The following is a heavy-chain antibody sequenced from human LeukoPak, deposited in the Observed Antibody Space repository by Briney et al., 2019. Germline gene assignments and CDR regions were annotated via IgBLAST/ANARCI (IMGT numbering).Heavy chain of an antibody. V-gene: IGHV1-18*01. D-gene: IGHD3-22*01. CDR3: ARQYDCSAYYNFNMEV. CDR2: ISACNGNT. CDR1: GYTFSNYG. Sequence: ASVKVSCKASGYTFSNYGMSWVRQAPGQGLEWIGWISACNGNTYSTVDLQDRLTMTTDTATSTAYLELRGLRSDDTAVYYCARQYDCSAYYNFNMEVWGQGTTVTVSS. J-gene: IGHJ6*03.